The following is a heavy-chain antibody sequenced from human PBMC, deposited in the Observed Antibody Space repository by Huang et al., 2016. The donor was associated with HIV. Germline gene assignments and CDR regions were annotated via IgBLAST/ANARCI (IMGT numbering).Heavy chain of an antibody. J-gene: IGHJ6*02. D-gene: IGHD6-19*01. V-gene: IGHV3-48*02. CDR2: ISSRSSTI. CDR1: GFTFSSYS. Sequence: EVQLVESGGGLVQPGGSLRLPCAASGFTFSSYSMTWVRQGPGKGLEWVSYISSRSSTIEYADSVKGRFTITRDNAKNSLYLQMNSLRDEDTAVYYCARDLGGSGWWSYYYGMDVWGQGTTVTVSS. CDR3: ARDLGGSGWWSYYYGMDV.